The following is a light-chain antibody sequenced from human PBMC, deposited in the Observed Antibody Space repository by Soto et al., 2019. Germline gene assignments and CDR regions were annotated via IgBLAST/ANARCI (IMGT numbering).Light chain of an antibody. J-gene: IGKJ1*01. CDR1: QSIAIY. Sequence: IVLTQSPATLSFSPGEEATLSCRASQSIAIYLAWYQQKSGQSPRLLIYDTSNRAPGIPDRFSGSASGTDFTLTISSLEPEDFAVYYCQQRATWPWTFGQGTRVEIK. V-gene: IGKV3-11*01. CDR2: DTS. CDR3: QQRATWPWT.